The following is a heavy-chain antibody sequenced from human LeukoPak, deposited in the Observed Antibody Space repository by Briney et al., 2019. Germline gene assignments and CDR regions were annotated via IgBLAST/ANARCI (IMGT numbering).Heavy chain of an antibody. Sequence: SETLSLTCTVSGGSISSYYWSWIRQPPGKGLEWIGYIYYSGSTNYNPSLKSRVTISVDTSKNQFSLKLSSVTAADTAVYYCARVRKLSSGAFDIWGQGTMVTVSS. CDR3: ARVRKLSSGAFDI. D-gene: IGHD3-3*01. CDR1: GGSISSYY. V-gene: IGHV4-59*01. CDR2: IYYSGST. J-gene: IGHJ3*02.